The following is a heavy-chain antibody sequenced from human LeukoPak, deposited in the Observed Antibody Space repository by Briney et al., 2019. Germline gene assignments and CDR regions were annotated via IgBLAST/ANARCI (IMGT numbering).Heavy chain of an antibody. J-gene: IGHJ4*02. Sequence: KAGESLKISCQGSGYRFTTYWIGWVRQMPGGGLEWMATIYPADSDTRYSPSFQGQVTISADESIGTAYLQWSSLKAADTAIYYCARLGFGDRRDYWGQGTLVTVSS. CDR1: GYRFTTYW. D-gene: IGHD3-10*01. CDR2: IYPADSDT. V-gene: IGHV5-51*01. CDR3: ARLGFGDRRDY.